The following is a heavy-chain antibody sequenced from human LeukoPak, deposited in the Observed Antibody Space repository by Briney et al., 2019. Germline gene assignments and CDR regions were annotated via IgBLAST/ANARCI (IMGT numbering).Heavy chain of an antibody. Sequence: GGSLRLSCAASGFTFSSHGMHWVRQAPGKGLEWVAVVSFDGSDKHYADSVKGRFTVSRDNSKNTLYLQMNSLRGEDTAVYYCAKERGKITNFDYWGQGTLVTVSS. CDR3: AKERGKITNFDY. D-gene: IGHD3-16*01. CDR1: GFTFSSHG. V-gene: IGHV3-30*18. CDR2: VSFDGSDK. J-gene: IGHJ4*02.